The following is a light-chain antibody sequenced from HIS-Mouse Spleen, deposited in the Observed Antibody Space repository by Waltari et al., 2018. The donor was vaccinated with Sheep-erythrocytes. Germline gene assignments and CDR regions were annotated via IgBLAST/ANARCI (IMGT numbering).Light chain of an antibody. CDR3: QAWDSSTAWNVV. CDR1: KLGDKY. Sequence: SYELTQPPSVSVSPGQTASITCSGDKLGDKYACWYQQKPGQSPVLVIYQDSKRTSGIPGRFSGSNSGNTATLTISGTQAMDEADYYCQAWDSSTAWNVVFGGGTKLTVL. CDR2: QDS. J-gene: IGLJ2*01. V-gene: IGLV3-1*01.